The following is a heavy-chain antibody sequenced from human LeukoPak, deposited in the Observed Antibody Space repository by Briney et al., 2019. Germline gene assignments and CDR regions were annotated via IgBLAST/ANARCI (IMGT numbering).Heavy chain of an antibody. CDR3: ARDASDFWSGYQTDTYFDY. D-gene: IGHD3-3*01. V-gene: IGHV3-74*01. CDR2: ISSDGSTT. Sequence: GGSLRLSCAASGFTFSSYWMHWVRQGPGKGLVWVSRISSDGSTTSYADSVKGRFTISRDNAKNSLYLQMNSLRAEDTAVYYCARDASDFWSGYQTDTYFDYWGQGTLVTVSS. CDR1: GFTFSSYW. J-gene: IGHJ4*02.